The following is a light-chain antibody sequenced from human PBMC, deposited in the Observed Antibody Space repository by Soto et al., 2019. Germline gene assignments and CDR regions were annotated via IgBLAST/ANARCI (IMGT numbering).Light chain of an antibody. V-gene: IGKV1-39*01. Sequence: DIQMTQSPSSLSASVGERVTITCRASQSISSYLNWYQQKPGKAPQLLIYAASSLQSGVPSRCSGSGSGTDFTLTISSLQPEDFATYYCQQSYSTPYTFGQGTKLEIK. CDR3: QQSYSTPYT. J-gene: IGKJ2*01. CDR2: AAS. CDR1: QSISSY.